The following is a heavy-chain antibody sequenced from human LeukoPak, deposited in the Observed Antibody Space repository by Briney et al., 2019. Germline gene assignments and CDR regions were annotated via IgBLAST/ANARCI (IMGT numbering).Heavy chain of an antibody. CDR3: VRARLIRLENFFDY. D-gene: IGHD2-21*02. V-gene: IGHV3-48*03. J-gene: IGHJ4*02. Sequence: GSLRLFCATSGFTFSNHEMNWVRQAPGKGLEWVAYTSRGGSDISYADSVKGRFTISTDNANSSLYLQMNSLRAEDTAVYFCVRARLIRLENFFDYWGQGTLVTVSS. CDR2: TSRGGSDI. CDR1: GFTFSNHE.